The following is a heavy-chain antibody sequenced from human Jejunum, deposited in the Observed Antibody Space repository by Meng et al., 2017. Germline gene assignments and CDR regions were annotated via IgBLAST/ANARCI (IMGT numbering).Heavy chain of an antibody. CDR2: ISAYNGNT. CDR1: GYIFNNYG. D-gene: IGHD1-14*01. Sequence: QVQAVQSGAEVKKPGASVKVSCKASGYIFNNYGVSWVRQAPGQGPEWMGWISAYNGNTNYAQNFQGRFTMTTDTSTSTAYMVLRSLRSDDTAVYYCARDLPGGTKGTWLDLWGQGTLVTVSS. J-gene: IGHJ5*02. CDR3: ARDLPGGTKGTWLDL. V-gene: IGHV1-18*01.